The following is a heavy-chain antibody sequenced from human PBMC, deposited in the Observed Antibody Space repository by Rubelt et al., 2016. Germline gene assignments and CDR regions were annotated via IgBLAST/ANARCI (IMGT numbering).Heavy chain of an antibody. CDR3: ARGARRYSMDPRNAFDI. CDR1: GYTFTSYG. CDR2: ISASNCNT. V-gene: IGHV1-18*01. D-gene: IGHD4-11*01. J-gene: IGHJ3*02. Sequence: QVQLVQSGAEVKKPGASVKVSCKASGYTFTSYGISWVRQAPGQGLEWMGWISASNCNTNYAQKPQGRVTMTPDTSTSTAYMELRSLRSDDTAVYYCARGARRYSMDPRNAFDIWGQGTMVTVSS.